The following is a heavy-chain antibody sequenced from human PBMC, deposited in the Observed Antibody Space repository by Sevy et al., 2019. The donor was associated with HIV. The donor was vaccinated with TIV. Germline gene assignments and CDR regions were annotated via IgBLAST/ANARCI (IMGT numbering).Heavy chain of an antibody. J-gene: IGHJ4*02. CDR2: IYWDDDK. CDR3: AHSRGLTGDRRVTLDY. Sequence: SGPTLVKPTQTLTLTCTFSGFSLSTSGVGVGWIRQPPGKALEWLALIYWDDDKRYSPSLKSRLTITKDTSKNQVVLTMTNMDPVDTATYYCAHSRGLTGDRRVTLDYWGQGTLVTVSS. V-gene: IGHV2-5*02. D-gene: IGHD7-27*01. CDR1: GFSLSTSGVG.